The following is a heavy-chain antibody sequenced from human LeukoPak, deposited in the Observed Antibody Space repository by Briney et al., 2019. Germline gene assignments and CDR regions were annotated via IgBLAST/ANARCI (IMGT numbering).Heavy chain of an antibody. CDR1: GGTFSSYA. CDR2: IIPILGIA. Sequence: ASVKVSCKASGGTFSSYAISWVRQAPGQGLEWMGRIIPILGIANYAQNFQGRVTITADKSTSTAYMELSSLRSEDPAVYYCASIPSSMTTVTTSTYYYYGMDVWGQGTTVTVSS. D-gene: IGHD4-11*01. V-gene: IGHV1-69*04. CDR3: ASIPSSMTTVTTSTYYYYGMDV. J-gene: IGHJ6*02.